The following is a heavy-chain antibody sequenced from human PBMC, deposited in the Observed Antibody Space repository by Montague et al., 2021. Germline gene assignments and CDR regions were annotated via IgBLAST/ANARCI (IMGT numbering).Heavy chain of an antibody. CDR2: LLYDGNNE. CDR1: GFTFSTYN. V-gene: IGHV3-30-3*01. J-gene: IGHJ4*03. CDR3: ARGGGGYLDY. Sequence: SLSFSASGFTFSTYNIHWVRQAPGKGLEWVAALLYDGNNEYYADSVKGRFTFSRDNSKNTLYLQMNSLRAEDTAVYYCARGGGGYLDYWGQGTLVTVSS. D-gene: IGHD1-26*01.